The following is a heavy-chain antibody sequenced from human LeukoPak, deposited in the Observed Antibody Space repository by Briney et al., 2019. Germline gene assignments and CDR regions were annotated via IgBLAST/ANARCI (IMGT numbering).Heavy chain of an antibody. CDR2: ISYDGSNK. D-gene: IGHD3-9*01. V-gene: IGHV3-30*04. CDR3: AKSMDILTGYLWSLDY. J-gene: IGHJ4*02. Sequence: GGSLRLSCAASGFTFSSYAMHWVRQAPGKGLEWVAVISYDGSNKYYADSVKGRFTISGDNSKNTMYLQMNSLRAEDTAVYYCAKSMDILTGYLWSLDYWGQGTLVTVSS. CDR1: GFTFSSYA.